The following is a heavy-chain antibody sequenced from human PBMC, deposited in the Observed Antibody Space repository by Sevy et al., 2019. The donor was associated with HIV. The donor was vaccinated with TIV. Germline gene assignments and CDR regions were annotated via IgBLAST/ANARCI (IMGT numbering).Heavy chain of an antibody. Sequence: SETLSLTCTVSGGSVSSGSYYWSWIRQSPGKGLEWIGYIYYSGSTKYNPSLKSRVTISVDMSKNQCSLKLSSVIAADTAVYYCARRYCSSSSCFFDYWGQGTLVTVSS. J-gene: IGHJ4*02. CDR3: ARRYCSSSSCFFDY. CDR2: IYYSGST. D-gene: IGHD2-2*01. V-gene: IGHV4-61*01. CDR1: GGSVSSGSYY.